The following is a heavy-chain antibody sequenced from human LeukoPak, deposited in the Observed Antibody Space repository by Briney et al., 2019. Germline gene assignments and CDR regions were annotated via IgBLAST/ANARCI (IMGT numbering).Heavy chain of an antibody. Sequence: NPSETLSLTCAVSGGSISSGGYSWSWIRQPPGQGLEWIGYIYHSGSTYYNPSLKSRVTISVYRSKNQFSLKLSSVTAADTAVYYCARDFKYYYGMDVWGQGTTVTVSS. CDR1: GGSISSGGYS. V-gene: IGHV4-30-2*01. CDR2: IYHSGST. J-gene: IGHJ6*02. CDR3: ARDFKYYYGMDV.